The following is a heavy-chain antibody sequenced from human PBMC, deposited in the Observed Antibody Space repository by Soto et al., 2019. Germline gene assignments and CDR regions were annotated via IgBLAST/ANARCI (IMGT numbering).Heavy chain of an antibody. CDR2: IIPILGIA. J-gene: IGHJ6*01. CDR3: ARQVVVVPATTPLDYYYYGMDV. Sequence: QVQLVQSGAEVKKPGSSVKVSCKASGGTFSSYTISWVRQAPGQGLEWMGRIIPILGIANYAQKFQGRVTITADKSTSTAYMELSSLRSEDTAVYYCARQVVVVPATTPLDYYYYGMDVW. V-gene: IGHV1-69*02. D-gene: IGHD2-2*01. CDR1: GGTFSSYT.